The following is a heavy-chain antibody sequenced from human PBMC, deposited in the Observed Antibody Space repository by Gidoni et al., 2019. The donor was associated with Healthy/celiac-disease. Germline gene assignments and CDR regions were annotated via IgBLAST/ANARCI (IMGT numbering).Heavy chain of an antibody. J-gene: IGHJ6*02. CDR1: GFTFSSYS. Sequence: EVQLVESGGGLVKPGGSLRLSCAASGFTFSSYSMNWVRQAPGKGLEWVSSISSSSSYIYYADSVKGRFTISRDNAKNSLYLQMNSLRAEDTAVYYCARDPFLEWFTENYGMDVWGQGTTVTVSS. CDR2: ISSSSSYI. V-gene: IGHV3-21*01. CDR3: ARDPFLEWFTENYGMDV. D-gene: IGHD3-3*01.